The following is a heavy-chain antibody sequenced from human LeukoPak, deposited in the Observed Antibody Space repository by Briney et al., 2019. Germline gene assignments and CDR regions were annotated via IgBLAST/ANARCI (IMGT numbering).Heavy chain of an antibody. CDR2: MNPNSGNT. D-gene: IGHD3-22*01. CDR3: ARGRRYYYDSSGYYYHHVDAFDI. J-gene: IGHJ3*02. CDR1: GYTFTSHD. Sequence: ASVTVSCKASGYTFTSHDINWVRQATGQGLEWMGWMNPNSGNTGYAQKFQGRVTITRNTSISTAYMELSSLRSEDTAVYYCARGRRYYYDSSGYYYHHVDAFDIWGQGTMVTVSS. V-gene: IGHV1-8*03.